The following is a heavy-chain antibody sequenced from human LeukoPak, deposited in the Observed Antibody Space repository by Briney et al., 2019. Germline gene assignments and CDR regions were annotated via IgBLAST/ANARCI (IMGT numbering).Heavy chain of an antibody. Sequence: GGSLRLPCAASGFTFSSYWMSWVRQAPGKGLEWVANIKQDGSEKYYVDSVKGRFTISRDNAKNSLYLQMNSLRAEDTAVYYCARDGHDYIWGSYLNWGQGTLVTVSS. CDR2: IKQDGSEK. CDR1: GFTFSSYW. J-gene: IGHJ4*02. V-gene: IGHV3-7*01. D-gene: IGHD3-16*02. CDR3: ARDGHDYIWGSYLN.